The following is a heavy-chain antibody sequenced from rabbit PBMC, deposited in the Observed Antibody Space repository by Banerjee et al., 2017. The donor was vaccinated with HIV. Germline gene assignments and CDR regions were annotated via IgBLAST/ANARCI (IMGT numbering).Heavy chain of an antibody. D-gene: IGHD6-1*01. Sequence: QSLEESGGDLVKPGASLTLTCTASGFSFSSSYYMCWVRQAPGKGLEWIACIYTTSGSTWYASWVNGRFTISRSTSLNTVDLQMTSLTAADTATYFCARDRWAGGGGYGYGFGLWGPGTLVTVS. J-gene: IGHJ4*01. V-gene: IGHV1S43*01. CDR2: IYTTSGST. CDR3: ARDRWAGGGGYGYGFGL. CDR1: GFSFSSSYY.